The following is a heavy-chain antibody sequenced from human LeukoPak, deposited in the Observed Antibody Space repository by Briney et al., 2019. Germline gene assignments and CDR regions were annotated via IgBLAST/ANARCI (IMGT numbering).Heavy chain of an antibody. J-gene: IGHJ4*02. Sequence: PSETLSLTCTVSGGSISSYYWSWIRQPPGKGLEWIGYIYTSGSTNYNPSLKSRVTISVDTSKNQFSLKLSSVTAADTAVYYCARHRYCSSTNCYTAIDYWGQGTLVTVSS. D-gene: IGHD2-2*02. CDR3: ARHRYCSSTNCYTAIDY. V-gene: IGHV4-4*09. CDR2: IYTSGST. CDR1: GGSISSYY.